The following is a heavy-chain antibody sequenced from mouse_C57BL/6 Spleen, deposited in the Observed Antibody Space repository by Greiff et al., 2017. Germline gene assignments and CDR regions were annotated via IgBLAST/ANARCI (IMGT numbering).Heavy chain of an antibody. V-gene: IGHV6-6*01. CDR2: IRNKANDHAT. Sequence: EVKLVESGGGLVQPGGSMKLSCAASGFTFSDAWMDWVRQSPEKGLEWVAEIRNKANDHATYYAESVKGRFTISRDDSKSSVYLQMSSLRAEDTGIYYCTVKGRGYFDYWGQGTTLTVSS. CDR1: GFTFSDAW. CDR3: TVKGRGYFDY. D-gene: IGHD2-13*01. J-gene: IGHJ2*01.